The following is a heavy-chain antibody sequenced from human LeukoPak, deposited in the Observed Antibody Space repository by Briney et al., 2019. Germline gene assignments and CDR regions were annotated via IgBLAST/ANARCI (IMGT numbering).Heavy chain of an antibody. CDR1: GYTFSSYA. V-gene: IGHV7-4-1*02. D-gene: IGHD2-2*01. CDR3: ARAGMPFYYYYMDL. J-gene: IGHJ6*03. CDR2: INTNTGNP. Sequence: ASVKVSCKASGYTFSSYAMNWVRQAPGQGLEGMGWINTNTGNPTYAQGFTGRFVFSLDTSVSTAFLQISSLKAEDTAVYYCARAGMPFYYYYMDLWGKGTTVTVSS.